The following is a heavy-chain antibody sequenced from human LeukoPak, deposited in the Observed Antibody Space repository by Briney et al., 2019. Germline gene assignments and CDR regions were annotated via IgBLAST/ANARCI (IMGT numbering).Heavy chain of an antibody. CDR2: INHSGST. J-gene: IGHJ4*02. D-gene: IGHD6-19*01. Sequence: SETLSLTCAVYGGSFSGYYWSWIRQPPGKGLEWIGEINHSGSTNYNPSLKSRVTISVDTSKNQFSLKLSSVIAADTAVYYCARRTPRYSSGWSPFDYWGQGTLVTVSS. CDR1: GGSFSGYY. CDR3: ARRTPRYSSGWSPFDY. V-gene: IGHV4-34*01.